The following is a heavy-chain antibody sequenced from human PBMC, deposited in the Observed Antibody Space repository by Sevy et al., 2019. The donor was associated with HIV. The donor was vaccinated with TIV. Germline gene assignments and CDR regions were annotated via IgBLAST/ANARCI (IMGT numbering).Heavy chain of an antibody. CDR1: GFTFSSYW. Sequence: GGSLRLSCAASGFTFSSYWMSWVRQAPGKGLEWVANIKQDGSEKYYVDSVKGRFTISRDNAKNSLYLQMNSLRAEDTAVYYCARRYCDSSGYYLSRDAFDIWGQGTMVTVSS. CDR3: ARRYCDSSGYYLSRDAFDI. V-gene: IGHV3-7*01. D-gene: IGHD3-22*01. CDR2: IKQDGSEK. J-gene: IGHJ3*02.